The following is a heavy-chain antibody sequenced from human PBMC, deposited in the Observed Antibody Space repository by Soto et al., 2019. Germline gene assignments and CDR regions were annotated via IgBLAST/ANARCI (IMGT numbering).Heavy chain of an antibody. CDR2: INWNGGST. V-gene: IGHV3-20*04. J-gene: IGHJ6*02. CDR3: ARGGDNRGYYYGMDV. CDR1: GFTFDDYG. Sequence: GGSLRLSCAASGFTFDDYGISWVRQAPGKGLEWVSGINWNGGSTGYADSVKGRFTISRDNAKNSLYLQMNSLRAEDTALYYCARGGDNRGYYYGMDVWGQGTTVTVSS. D-gene: IGHD3-10*01.